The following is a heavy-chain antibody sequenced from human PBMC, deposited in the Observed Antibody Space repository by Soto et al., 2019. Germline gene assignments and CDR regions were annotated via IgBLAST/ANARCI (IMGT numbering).Heavy chain of an antibody. J-gene: IGHJ4*02. CDR2: INAGNGNT. D-gene: IGHD3-22*01. Sequence: QVQLVQSGAEEKKPGASLKVSCKASGYTFTSYAMHWVRQAPGQRLEWMGWINAGNGNTKYSQKLQGRVTITRDTSASTAYMELSSLRSEDTAVYYCARSSGYYLIDDYWGQGTLVTVSS. CDR3: ARSSGYYLIDDY. CDR1: GYTFTSYA. V-gene: IGHV1-3*05.